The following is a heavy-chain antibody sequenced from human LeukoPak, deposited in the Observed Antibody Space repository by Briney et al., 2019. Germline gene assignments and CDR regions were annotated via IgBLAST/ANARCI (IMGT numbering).Heavy chain of an antibody. CDR3: ARVPMTTVTTTADY. CDR2: IYHSGST. CDR1: GGSISSGGYY. V-gene: IGHV4-30-2*01. D-gene: IGHD4-11*01. Sequence: PSQTLSLTCTVSGGSISSGGYYWSWIRQPPGKGLEWIGYIYHSGSTYYNPSLKSRVTISVDRSKNQFSLKLSSVTAADTAVYYCARVPMTTVTTTADYWGQGTLVTVSS. J-gene: IGHJ4*02.